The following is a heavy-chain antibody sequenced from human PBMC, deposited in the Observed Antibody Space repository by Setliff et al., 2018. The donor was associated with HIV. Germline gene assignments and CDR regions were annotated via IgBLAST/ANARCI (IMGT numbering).Heavy chain of an antibody. J-gene: IGHJ4*02. D-gene: IGHD3-22*01. V-gene: IGHV1-69*06. CDR1: GGTFSSYA. CDR2: IIPIFGTA. Sequence: SVKVSCKASGGTFSSYAISWVRQAPGQGLEWMGRIIPIFGTANYAQKFQGRVTITADKSTSTAYMELSSLRSEDTAVYYCASYLYDSSGYYPYWGQGTLVTVSS. CDR3: ASYLYDSSGYYPY.